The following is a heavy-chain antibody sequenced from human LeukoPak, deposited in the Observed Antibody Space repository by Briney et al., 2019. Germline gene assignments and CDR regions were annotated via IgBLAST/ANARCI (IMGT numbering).Heavy chain of an antibody. Sequence: PSETLSLTCTVSGGSISTYYWSWIRQPPGKGLEWIGDNYNSGSTNYNPSLKSRVTISVDTSKNQFSLKLSSVTAADSAGYYCARGGPYDSGTFYFDYWGQGTRVTVP. CDR1: GGSISTYY. J-gene: IGHJ4*02. V-gene: IGHV4-59*01. D-gene: IGHD3-10*01. CDR3: ARGGPYDSGTFYFDY. CDR2: NYNSGST.